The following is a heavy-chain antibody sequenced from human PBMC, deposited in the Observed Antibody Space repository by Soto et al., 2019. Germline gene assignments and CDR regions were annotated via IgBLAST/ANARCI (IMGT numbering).Heavy chain of an antibody. D-gene: IGHD4-17*01. CDR3: AAAHDYGDYDFDY. CDR2: IVVGSGNT. V-gene: IGHV1-58*01. Sequence: SVKVSCKASGFTFTSSAVQWVRQARGQRLEWIGWIVVGSGNTNYAQKFQERVTITRDMSTSTAYMELSSLRSEDTAVYYCAAAHDYGDYDFDYWGQGTLVTVSS. CDR1: GFTFTSSA. J-gene: IGHJ4*02.